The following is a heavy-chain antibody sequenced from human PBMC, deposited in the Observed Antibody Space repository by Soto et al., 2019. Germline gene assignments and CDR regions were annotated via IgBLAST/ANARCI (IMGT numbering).Heavy chain of an antibody. J-gene: IGHJ6*02. D-gene: IGHD1-1*01. Sequence: QVPVVQSGAEVKKPGASVQVSCKDSGYSFSTYSMHCVRQAPGQGLEWMGWINGANGNTRYSQKFKDRVSISRDTPASTSYMELSSLGSEDTAVYYCARGNGMEENYYYNGMDVWGPGTTVIVSS. CDR2: INGANGNT. V-gene: IGHV1-3*01. CDR3: ARGNGMEENYYYNGMDV. CDR1: GYSFSTYS.